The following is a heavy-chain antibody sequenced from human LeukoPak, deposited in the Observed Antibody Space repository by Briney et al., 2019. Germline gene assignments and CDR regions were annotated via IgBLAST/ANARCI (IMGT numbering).Heavy chain of an antibody. V-gene: IGHV4-59*12. J-gene: IGHJ3*02. CDR3: AREGGGPGDAFDI. D-gene: IGHD3-16*01. Sequence: SETLSLTCTISGDSINSYHWSWLRQPPGSKLEWIGYIYHSGSTYYNPSLKSRVAISVDRSKNQFSLKLSSVTAADTAVYYCAREGGGPGDAFDIWGQGTMVTVSS. CDR1: GDSINSYH. CDR2: IYHSGST.